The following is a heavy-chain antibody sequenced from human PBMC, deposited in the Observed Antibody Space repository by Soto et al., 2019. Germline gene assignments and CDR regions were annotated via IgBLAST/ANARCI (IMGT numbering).Heavy chain of an antibody. V-gene: IGHV6-1*01. D-gene: IGHD2-2*01. CDR2: TYYRSKWYN. CDR3: AIDYCSSTSCYQDNLFDP. CDR1: GDSVSSNSAA. J-gene: IGHJ5*02. Sequence: SQTLSLTCAISGDSVSSNSAAWNWIRQSPSRGLEWLGRTYYRSKWYNDYAVSVKSRITINPDTSKNQFSLQLNSVTPEDTAVYYCAIDYCSSTSCYQDNLFDPWGQGTLVTVSS.